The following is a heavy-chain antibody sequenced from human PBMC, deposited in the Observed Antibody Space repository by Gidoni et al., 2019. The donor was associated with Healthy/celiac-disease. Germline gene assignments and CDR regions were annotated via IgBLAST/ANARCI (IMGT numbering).Heavy chain of an antibody. Sequence: QVQLQESGPGLVKPSETLSLTCTVSGGSIRSYYWSWIRQPPGKGLEWNGYIYYSGSTNYNPSLKSRVTISVDTSKNQFSLKLSSVTAADTAVYYCARAVTAAAGTGYYGMDVWGQGTTVTVSS. D-gene: IGHD6-13*01. J-gene: IGHJ6*02. CDR3: ARAVTAAAGTGYYGMDV. CDR1: GGSIRSYY. CDR2: IYYSGST. V-gene: IGHV4-59*01.